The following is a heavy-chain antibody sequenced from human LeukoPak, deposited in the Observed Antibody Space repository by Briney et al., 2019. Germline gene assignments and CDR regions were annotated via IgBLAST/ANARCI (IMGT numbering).Heavy chain of an antibody. Sequence: PGGSLRLSCAASGLTVSSNCMSWVRQAPGKGLEWVSFIYSGGNTYYADSVKGRFTISRDNSKNTLYLQMNSLRAEDTAVYYCAKEGFYCSGGSCYSFYYYYMDVWGKGTTVTVSS. D-gene: IGHD2-15*01. CDR1: GLTVSSNC. CDR3: AKEGFYCSGGSCYSFYYYYMDV. CDR2: IYSGGNT. V-gene: IGHV3-53*01. J-gene: IGHJ6*03.